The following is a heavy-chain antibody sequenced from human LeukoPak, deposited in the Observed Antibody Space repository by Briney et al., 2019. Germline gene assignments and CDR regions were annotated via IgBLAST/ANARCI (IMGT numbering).Heavy chain of an antibody. CDR2: ISSSSSYI. CDR3: ARVYYGSGTNYYMDV. CDR1: GFTFSSYS. Sequence: GGSLRLSCAASGFTFSSYSMNWVRQAPGKGLEWVSSISSSSSYIYYADSVKGRFTISRDNAKNSLYLQMNSLRAEDTAVYYCARVYYGSGTNYYMDVWGKGTTVTISS. V-gene: IGHV3-21*01. D-gene: IGHD3-10*01. J-gene: IGHJ6*03.